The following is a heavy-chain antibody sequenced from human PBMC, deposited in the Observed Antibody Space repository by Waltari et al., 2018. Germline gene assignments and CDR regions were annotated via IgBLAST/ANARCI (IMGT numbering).Heavy chain of an antibody. J-gene: IGHJ4*02. D-gene: IGHD6-13*01. Sequence: QVQLQESGPGLVKPSETLSLTCTVSGGSISSYYWSWIRQPPGKGLEWIGYIYYSGSTNYNPSLKSRVTISVDPSKNQFSLKLSSVTAADTAVYYCARVTGIAAAGRFDYWGQGTLVTVSS. CDR2: IYYSGST. V-gene: IGHV4-59*01. CDR1: GGSISSYY. CDR3: ARVTGIAAAGRFDY.